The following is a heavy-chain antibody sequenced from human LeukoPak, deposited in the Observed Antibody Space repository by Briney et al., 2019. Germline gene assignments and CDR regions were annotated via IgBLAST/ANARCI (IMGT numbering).Heavy chain of an antibody. D-gene: IGHD3-9*01. V-gene: IGHV5-51*01. Sequence: GESLKISCKGSGYSFTSYWIGWVRQMPGKGLEWMGIIYPGDSDTRYSPSFQGQVTISADKSISTAYLQWSSLKASDTAMYYCARGKYYDILTGLDAFDIWGQGTMVTVSS. CDR2: IYPGDSDT. CDR1: GYSFTSYW. J-gene: IGHJ3*02. CDR3: ARGKYYDILTGLDAFDI.